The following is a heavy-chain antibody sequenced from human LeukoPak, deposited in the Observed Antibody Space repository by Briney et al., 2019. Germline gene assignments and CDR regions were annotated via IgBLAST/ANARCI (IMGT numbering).Heavy chain of an antibody. CDR2: ISGGGGNT. D-gene: IGHD4-17*01. CDR1: KFAFSSYA. J-gene: IGHJ4*02. CDR3: AKDLGDYVSYFDY. V-gene: IGHV3-23*01. Sequence: PGGSLRLSCAASKFAFSSYAMSWVRQAPGKGLEWVSAISGGGGNTYYADSVKGRFTISRDNSKNTLYLQMNSLRAEDTAVYYCAKDLGDYVSYFDYWGQGTLVTVSS.